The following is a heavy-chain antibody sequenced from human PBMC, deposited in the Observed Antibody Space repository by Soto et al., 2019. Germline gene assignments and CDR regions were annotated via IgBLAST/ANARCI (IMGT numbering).Heavy chain of an antibody. J-gene: IGHJ5*02. D-gene: IGHD3-10*01. CDR2: ISGSGGST. CDR3: AKDRRGPPIWFGEYNWFDH. CDR1: GFTFSSYA. Sequence: EVQLLESGGGLVQPGGSLRLSCAASGFTFSSYAMSWVRQAPGKGLEWVSAISGSGGSTYYADSVKGRFTISRDNSKNTLYLQMNRLRAEDTAVYYCAKDRRGPPIWFGEYNWFDHWGQGTLFTVSS. V-gene: IGHV3-23*01.